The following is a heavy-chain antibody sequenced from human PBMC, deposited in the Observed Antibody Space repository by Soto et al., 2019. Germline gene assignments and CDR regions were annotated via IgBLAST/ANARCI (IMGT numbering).Heavy chain of an antibody. Sequence: ASVKVSCKSSGYTFINYDISWVRQATGQGLEWMGWMNPGSGKTGYANKFQGRVTMTRDASTSTAHLELSSLTSEDTAVYYCARMSSSGTLNWFDPWGQGTLVTVS. J-gene: IGHJ5*02. CDR1: GYTFINYD. CDR2: MNPGSGKT. CDR3: ARMSSSGTLNWFDP. V-gene: IGHV1-8*02.